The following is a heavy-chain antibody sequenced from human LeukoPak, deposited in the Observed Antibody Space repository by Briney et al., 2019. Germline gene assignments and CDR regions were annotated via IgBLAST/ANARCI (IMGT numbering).Heavy chain of an antibody. CDR1: GYTFTGYY. V-gene: IGHV1-2*02. J-gene: IGHJ4*02. Sequence: PGASVKVSCKASGYTFTGYYMHWVRQAPGQGLEWMGWINPNSGGTKYAQKFQGRVTMTRDTSISTAYMELSRLRSDDTAVYYCAAHGLSSSPDYWGQGTLVTVSS. CDR2: INPNSGGT. D-gene: IGHD6-6*01. CDR3: AAHGLSSSPDY.